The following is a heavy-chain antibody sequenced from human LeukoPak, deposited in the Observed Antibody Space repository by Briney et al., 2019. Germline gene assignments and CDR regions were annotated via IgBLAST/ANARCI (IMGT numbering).Heavy chain of an antibody. Sequence: GGSLRLSCAASGFTFSVYSMNWVRQAPGKGLEWVSSISGSSNYMYYADSLKGRFTISRDNAKNSLYLQMNSLRAEDTAVYYCARDGGSSGTGAYYMDVWGKGTTVTVSS. J-gene: IGHJ6*03. CDR1: GFTFSVYS. CDR3: ARDGGSSGTGAYYMDV. CDR2: ISGSSNYM. V-gene: IGHV3-21*01. D-gene: IGHD2-15*01.